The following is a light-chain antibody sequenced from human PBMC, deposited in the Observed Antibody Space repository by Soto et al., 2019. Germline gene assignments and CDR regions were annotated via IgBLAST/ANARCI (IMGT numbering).Light chain of an antibody. CDR1: QSVSSSY. J-gene: IGKJ5*01. V-gene: IGKV3D-20*01. Sequence: GLPQYPATLSLSPGERATLSCCASQSVSSSYLAWHQQKPGLAPRLLIYDASSRATGIPDRFSGSGSGTDFTLTISRLEPEDFAVYYCQQYGSSPITFGQGTRLEIK. CDR2: DAS. CDR3: QQYGSSPIT.